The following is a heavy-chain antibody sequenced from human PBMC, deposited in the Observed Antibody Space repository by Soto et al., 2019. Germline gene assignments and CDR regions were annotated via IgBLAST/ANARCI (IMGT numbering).Heavy chain of an antibody. D-gene: IGHD3-3*01. J-gene: IGHJ6*02. CDR1: GFTFSSYA. CDR3: ARGVTIFGVVMKGGMDV. CDR2: ISYDGSNK. Sequence: GSLRLSCAASGFTFSSYAMHWVRQAPGKGLEWVAVISYDGSNKYYADSVKGRFTISRDNSKNTLYLQMNSLRAEDTAVYYCARGVTIFGVVMKGGMDVWGQGTTVTAP. V-gene: IGHV3-30-3*01.